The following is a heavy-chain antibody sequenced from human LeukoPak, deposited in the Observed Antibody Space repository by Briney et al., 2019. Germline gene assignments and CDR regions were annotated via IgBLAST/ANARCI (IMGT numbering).Heavy chain of an antibody. CDR2: IGGSGSTI. J-gene: IGHJ4*02. CDR3: TTVDRWELLNIDY. D-gene: IGHD1-26*01. CDR1: GFTFSTYI. Sequence: PGGSLRLSCAVSGFTFSTYIMNWVRRAPGKGLEWVSYIGGSGSTIHYADSVKGRFTISRDNARNSLYLQMNSLRAEDTAVYYCTTVDRWELLNIDYWGQGTLVTVSS. V-gene: IGHV3-48*01.